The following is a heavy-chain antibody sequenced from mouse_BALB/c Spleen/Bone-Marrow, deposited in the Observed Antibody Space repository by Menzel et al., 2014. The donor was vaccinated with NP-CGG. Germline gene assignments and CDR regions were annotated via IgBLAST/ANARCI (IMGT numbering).Heavy chain of an antibody. V-gene: IGHV14-3*02. D-gene: IGHD4-1*01. J-gene: IGHJ4*01. CDR2: IDPANGNT. CDR1: GFNIKDTY. Sequence: EVKLVESGAELVKPGASVKLSCTASGFNIKDTYMHWVKQRPEQGLEWIGRIDPANGNTKYDPKFQGEATITADTSSNTAYLQLISLTSADPAVYYCARWEYYAMDYWGQGTSVTVSS. CDR3: ARWEYYAMDY.